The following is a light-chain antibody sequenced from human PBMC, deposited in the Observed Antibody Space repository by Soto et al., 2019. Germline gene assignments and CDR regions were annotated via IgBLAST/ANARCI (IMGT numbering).Light chain of an antibody. CDR1: QSVNSD. CDR2: DAS. CDR3: QQFSSYPLT. J-gene: IGKJ4*01. Sequence: ILMTQSQATLSVSPGERATLSCRASQSVNSDLAWYQQKPGQAPRLLIYDASSRATGIPDRFSGGGSGTDFTLTISRLEPEDFAVYYCQQFSSYPLTFGGVTKVDIK. V-gene: IGKV3-20*01.